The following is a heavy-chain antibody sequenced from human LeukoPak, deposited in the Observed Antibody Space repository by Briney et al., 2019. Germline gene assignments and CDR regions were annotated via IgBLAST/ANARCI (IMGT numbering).Heavy chain of an antibody. CDR3: AKAIWDIVVVVAAPFDY. CDR2: ISAGGGST. CDR1: GSTFSSYA. J-gene: IGHJ4*02. D-gene: IGHD2-15*01. Sequence: PGGSLRLSCTASGSTFSSYAMSWVRQAPGKGLEYVSTISAGGGSTYYADSVKGRFTISRDNSKNTLYLQMNSLRAEDTAVYYCAKAIWDIVVVVAAPFDYWGQGTLVTVSS. V-gene: IGHV3-23*01.